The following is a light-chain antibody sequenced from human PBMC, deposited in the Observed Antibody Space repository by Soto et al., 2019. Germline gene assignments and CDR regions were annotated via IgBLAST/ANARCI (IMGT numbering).Light chain of an antibody. Sequence: QSALTQPASVSGSPGGSITISCTGTSSDVGGYNYVSWYQQHPGKAPKLMIYDVSNRPSGVSNRFSGSKSGNTTSLTISGLQAEDEADYYCSSYTSSSTLGVFGTGTKVTVL. CDR1: SSDVGGYNY. CDR2: DVS. J-gene: IGLJ1*01. CDR3: SSYTSSSTLGV. V-gene: IGLV2-14*01.